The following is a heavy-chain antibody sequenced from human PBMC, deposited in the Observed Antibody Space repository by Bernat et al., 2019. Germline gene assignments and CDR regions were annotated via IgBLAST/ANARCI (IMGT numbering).Heavy chain of an antibody. V-gene: IGHV3-21*01. CDR3: ARGWDYDFWSGYYLCY. CDR2: ISSSGSYI. D-gene: IGHD3-3*01. J-gene: IGHJ4*02. Sequence: EVQLVESGGGLVKPGGSLRLSCAASGFTFSNYSMNWVRQAPGKGLEWVSSISSSGSYIYYADSLKGRFTISRDNTKNSLYLQMNSLRAEDTAVYYCARGWDYDFWSGYYLCYWGQGTLVTVSS. CDR1: GFTFSNYS.